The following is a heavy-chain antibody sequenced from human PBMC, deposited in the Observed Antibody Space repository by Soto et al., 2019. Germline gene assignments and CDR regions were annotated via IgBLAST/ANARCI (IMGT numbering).Heavy chain of an antibody. CDR3: ARGSISSGWAPWFDY. D-gene: IGHD6-19*01. CDR2: INPSGGST. CDR1: GYTFTSYY. J-gene: IGHJ4*02. Sequence: GASVKVSCKASGYTFTSYYMHWVRQAPGQVLEWMGIINPSGGSTSYAQKLQGRVTMTRDTSTSTVYMELSSLRSEDTAVYYCARGSISSGWAPWFDYWGQGTLVTVSS. V-gene: IGHV1-46*01.